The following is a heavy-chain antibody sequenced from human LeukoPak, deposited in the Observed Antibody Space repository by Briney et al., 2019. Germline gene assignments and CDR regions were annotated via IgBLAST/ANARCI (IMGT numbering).Heavy chain of an antibody. Sequence: PSETLSLTCTVSGGSINSGVYFWGWIRQPPGKGLEWIGTIAYNGRTYYHSSLKSRVTISIDMSNIHFALKLTSVTAADTAMYYCARSYNWNGIDEWGQGTLVTVPS. CDR1: GGSINSGVYF. CDR3: ARSYNWNGIDE. J-gene: IGHJ4*02. CDR2: IAYNGRT. V-gene: IGHV4-39*06. D-gene: IGHD1-20*01.